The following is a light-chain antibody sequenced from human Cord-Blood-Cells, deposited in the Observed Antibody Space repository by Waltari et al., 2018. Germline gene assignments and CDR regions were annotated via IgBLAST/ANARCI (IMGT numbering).Light chain of an antibody. CDR2: EVS. CDR1: SSDVGGYNY. V-gene: IGLV2-14*01. Sequence: QSALTQPASVSGSPGQSITISCTGTSSDVGGYNYVSWYQQHPGKAPKLMIYEVSNRTSGVSTRFSGAKSGNTASLTISGLQAEGEADYYCSSYTSSSTYVFGTGTKVTVL. CDR3: SSYTSSSTYV. J-gene: IGLJ1*01.